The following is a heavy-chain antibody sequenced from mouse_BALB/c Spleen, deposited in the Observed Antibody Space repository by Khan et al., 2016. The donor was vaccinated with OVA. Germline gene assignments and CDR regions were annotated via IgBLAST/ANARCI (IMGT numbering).Heavy chain of an antibody. D-gene: IGHD1-1*02. V-gene: IGHV1S137*01. Sequence: QVQLQQSGAELVRPGVSVKISCKGSGYTFTDYAMHWVKQSHAKSPEWIGVISTYYGDADYSQKFKGRATMTVDRSSSTAYMELARLTSEDYAIYYCARGGKFAYWGQGTLVTVSA. CDR2: ISTYYGDA. CDR1: GYTFTDYA. J-gene: IGHJ3*01. CDR3: ARGGKFAY.